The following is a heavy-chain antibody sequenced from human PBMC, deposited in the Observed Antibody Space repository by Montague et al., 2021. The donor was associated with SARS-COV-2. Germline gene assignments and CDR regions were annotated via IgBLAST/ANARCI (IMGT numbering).Heavy chain of an antibody. J-gene: IGHJ6*02. V-gene: IGHV4-39*07. CDR3: ARDKAEYIVVVPAVPLAYGMDV. D-gene: IGHD2-2*01. CDR1: GVVVLRRRSE. Sequence: SETLSLTCTVSGVVVLRRRSEEHTSELQSHEHLVCRLLLEKNKSTYYNPSLKSRVTISVDTSKNQFSLKLSSVTAADTAVYYCARDKAEYIVVVPAVPLAYGMDVWGQGTTVTVSS. CDR2: LEKNKST.